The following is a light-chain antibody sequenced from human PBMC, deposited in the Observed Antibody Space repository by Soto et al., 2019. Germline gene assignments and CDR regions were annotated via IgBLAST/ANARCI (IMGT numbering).Light chain of an antibody. J-gene: IGLJ2*01. Sequence: QSALTQPPSASGSPGQSVTISCPGTSSDVGGYNYVSWFQQHPGKAPKVMIYEVSKRPSGVPDRFSGSKSGNTASLTVSGLQAEDEADYYCSSYAGRSVVFGGGTKLTVL. CDR2: EVS. V-gene: IGLV2-8*01. CDR1: SSDVGGYNY. CDR3: SSYAGRSVV.